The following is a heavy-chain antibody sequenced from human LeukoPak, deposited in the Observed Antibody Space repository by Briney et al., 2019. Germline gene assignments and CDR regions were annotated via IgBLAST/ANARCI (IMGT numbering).Heavy chain of an antibody. D-gene: IGHD1-1*01. V-gene: IGHV4-39*01. CDR2: MYYSGTT. J-gene: IGHJ5*02. CDR3: ATYTDHFISFDP. CDR1: GGSINSRNYH. Sequence: PSETLSLTCTVSGGSINSRNYHWGWIRQAPGKGLELIGSMYYSGTTNYNPSLKSRVTISADTSKNQFSLLLRSVTAADTAVYYCATYTDHFISFDPWGQRTLVTVSS.